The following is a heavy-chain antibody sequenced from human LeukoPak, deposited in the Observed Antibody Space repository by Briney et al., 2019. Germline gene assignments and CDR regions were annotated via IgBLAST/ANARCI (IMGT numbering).Heavy chain of an antibody. CDR2: INRDESKK. D-gene: IGHD2-2*01. Sequence: GGPLRLSCAASGFSFSNDWMCWVRQAPGKGLEWVANINRDESKKYYVDSVKGRFTISRDNAKNSLYLQMSSLRAEDTAVYYCARDHAYRTDYWGQGTLVTVSS. CDR1: GFSFSNDW. CDR3: ARDHAYRTDY. V-gene: IGHV3-7*01. J-gene: IGHJ4*02.